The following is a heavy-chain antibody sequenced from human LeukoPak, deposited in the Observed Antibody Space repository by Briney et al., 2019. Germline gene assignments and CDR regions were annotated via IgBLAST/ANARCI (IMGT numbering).Heavy chain of an antibody. D-gene: IGHD1-26*01. V-gene: IGHV3-74*03. CDR3: AREARVGGALQY. CDR2: INPDGSIR. J-gene: IGHJ4*02. Sequence: PGGSLILSCAASGLTFSTYWMHWVRQAPGKGLAWVARINPDGSIRTYANSVQGRVTISRDTAKDTLFLQMNSLRAEDTAVYHCAREARVGGALQYWGQGTPVTVSS. CDR1: GLTFSTYW.